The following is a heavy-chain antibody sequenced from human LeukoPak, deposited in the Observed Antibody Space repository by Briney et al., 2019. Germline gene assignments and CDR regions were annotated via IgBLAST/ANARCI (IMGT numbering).Heavy chain of an antibody. J-gene: IGHJ4*02. V-gene: IGHV3-49*03. CDR3: TRDYGGIQLWSFDY. Sequence: PGGSLRLSCTASGFTFGDYAMSWFRQAPGKGLEWVSFIRSKAYGGTTEYAASVKGRFTISRDDSKSIAYLQMNSLKTEDTAVYYCTRDYGGIQLWSFDYWGQGTLVTVSS. CDR1: GFTFGDYA. CDR2: IRSKAYGGTT. D-gene: IGHD5-18*01.